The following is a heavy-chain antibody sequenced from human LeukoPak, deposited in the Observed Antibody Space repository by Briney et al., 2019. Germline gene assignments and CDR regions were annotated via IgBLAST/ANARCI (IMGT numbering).Heavy chain of an antibody. D-gene: IGHD5-24*01. CDR2: ISPGADIT. V-gene: IGHV3-23*01. CDR3: AKDCGWLHFCS. CDR1: GFTFSIHG. Sequence: GGSLRLSCAASGFTFSIHGMNWVRQAPGKGLEWVSGISPGADITYYAESVKGRFTISRDNSKNTLYLQINTLSAEDTAIYYRAKDCGWLHFCSWGQGTLVTVSS. J-gene: IGHJ5*02.